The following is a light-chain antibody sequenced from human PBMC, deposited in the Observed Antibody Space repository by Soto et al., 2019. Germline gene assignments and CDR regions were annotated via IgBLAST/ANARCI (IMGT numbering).Light chain of an antibody. Sequence: EIVLTQSPGTLSLSPEERATLSCRASQSVGRNYLAWYQQKPGQAPRLLIYGASSRATGIPDRFSGSGSGTDFTLTFSRLEPEDFAVYYCQQYASSPLTFGGGTRVEIK. CDR1: QSVGRNY. CDR2: GAS. J-gene: IGKJ4*01. V-gene: IGKV3-20*01. CDR3: QQYASSPLT.